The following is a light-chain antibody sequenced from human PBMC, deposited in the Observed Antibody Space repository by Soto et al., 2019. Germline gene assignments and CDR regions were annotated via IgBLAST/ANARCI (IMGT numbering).Light chain of an antibody. CDR2: DAS. Sequence: DSQMTRSPSTLSASVGDRVTITCRASQSISNWLAWYQQRPGIAPKLLIFDASILQSGVPSRFSGSGSGTDFSLTISSLQPEDFATYYCRHLNSYPPVQFGQGTKVDIK. CDR3: RHLNSYPPVQ. CDR1: QSISNW. J-gene: IGKJ1*01. V-gene: IGKV1-5*01.